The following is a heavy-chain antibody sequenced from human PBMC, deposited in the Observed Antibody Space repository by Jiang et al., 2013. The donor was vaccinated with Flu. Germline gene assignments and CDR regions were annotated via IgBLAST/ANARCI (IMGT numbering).Heavy chain of an antibody. D-gene: IGHD5-12*01. CDR1: NYSINRNNY. J-gene: IGHJ4*02. Sequence: QTLSLTCDVSNYSINRNNYWGWIRQSPGMGLEWIGSIFHNGITYYNPTLESRVTLSIDTSKNKFSLTVRSVNAADTAVYFCARGYIMARYGFGYWGQGIVVTVSS. V-gene: IGHV4-38-2*01. CDR2: IFHNGIT. CDR3: ARGYIMARYGFGY.